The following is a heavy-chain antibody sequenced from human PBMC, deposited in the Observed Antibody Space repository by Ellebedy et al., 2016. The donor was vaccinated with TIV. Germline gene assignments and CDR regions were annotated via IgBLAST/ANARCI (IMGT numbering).Heavy chain of an antibody. CDR3: ASDSSSWFS. CDR1: GGSISSSSHY. J-gene: IGHJ4*02. D-gene: IGHD6-13*01. CDR2: IYYSGST. V-gene: IGHV4-39*01. Sequence: PSETLSLTXTVSGGSISSSSHYWGWIRQPPGKGLEWIGSIYYSGSTYYNPSLKSRVTISVDTSKNQFSLKLNSVTAADTAVYYCASDSSSWFSWGQGTLVTVSS.